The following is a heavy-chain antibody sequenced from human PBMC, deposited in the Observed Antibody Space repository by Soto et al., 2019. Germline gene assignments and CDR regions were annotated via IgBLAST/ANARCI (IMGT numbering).Heavy chain of an antibody. CDR3: ANPRTEYSSGWYYFDY. J-gene: IGHJ4*02. CDR2: IDVLNGA. CDR1: GLSLTQYA. Sequence: QPGGSLRLSCVVSGLSLTQYAIAWVRQAPGKGLECISTIDVLNGAWYSDSVRGRLAISRDNSKNTLYLQMNSLRAEDTAVYYCANPRTEYSSGWYYFDYWGQGTLVTVSS. D-gene: IGHD6-19*01. V-gene: IGHV3-23*05.